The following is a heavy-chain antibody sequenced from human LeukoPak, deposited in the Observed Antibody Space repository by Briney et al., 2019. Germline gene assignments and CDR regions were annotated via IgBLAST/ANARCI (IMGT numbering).Heavy chain of an antibody. CDR2: INHSGST. Sequence: PSETLSLTCAVYGGSFSGYYWSWIRQPPGKGLEWIGEINHSGSTNYNPSLKSRVTISVDTSKNQFSQKLSSVTAADTAVYYCARAYYDFWSGYQFDYWGQGTLVTVSP. D-gene: IGHD3-3*01. CDR1: GGSFSGYY. V-gene: IGHV4-34*01. J-gene: IGHJ4*02. CDR3: ARAYYDFWSGYQFDY.